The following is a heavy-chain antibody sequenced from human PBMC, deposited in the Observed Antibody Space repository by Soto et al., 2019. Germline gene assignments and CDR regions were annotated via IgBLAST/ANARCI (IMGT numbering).Heavy chain of an antibody. CDR3: AKDPNFYDFWSGRYYGWMDV. CDR1: GFTFSSYG. CDR2: ISYDGSNK. V-gene: IGHV3-30*18. Sequence: GGSLRLSCAASGFTFSSYGMHWVRQAPGKGLEWVAVISYDGSNKYYADSVKGRFTISRDNSKNTLYLQMNSLRAEDTAVYYCAKDPNFYDFWSGRYYGWMDVWGQGTTVTVSS. J-gene: IGHJ6*02. D-gene: IGHD3-3*01.